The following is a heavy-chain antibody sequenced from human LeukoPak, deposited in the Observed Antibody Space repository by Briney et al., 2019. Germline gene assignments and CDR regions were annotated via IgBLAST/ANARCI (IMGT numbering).Heavy chain of an antibody. Sequence: GGSLRLSCAASGFTFNSSARSWIRQAPGKGLEWVSAISASGASTFYADLVKGRFTISRDNSKKTLYLQMNSLRVDITADYAGARNCRTTISNNASDYGRQGTLVTVSS. CDR3: ARNCRTTISNNASDY. J-gene: IGHJ4*02. V-gene: IGHV3-23*01. CDR2: ISASGAST. CDR1: GFTFNSSA. D-gene: IGHD2-2*01.